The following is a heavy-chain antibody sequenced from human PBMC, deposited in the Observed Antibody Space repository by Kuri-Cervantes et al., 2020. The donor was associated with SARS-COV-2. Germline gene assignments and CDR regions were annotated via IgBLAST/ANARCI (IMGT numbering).Heavy chain of an antibody. Sequence: GGSLRLSCAASGLTFSSYAMSWVRQAPGKGLEWVSAISGSGGSTYYADSVKGRFTISRDNSKNTLYLQMNSLRAEDTAVYYCAKAPRPHWDGGNSGDYWGQGTLVTVSS. CDR1: GLTFSSYA. V-gene: IGHV3-23*01. J-gene: IGHJ4*02. CDR3: AKAPRPHWDGGNSGDY. D-gene: IGHD4-23*01. CDR2: ISGSGGST.